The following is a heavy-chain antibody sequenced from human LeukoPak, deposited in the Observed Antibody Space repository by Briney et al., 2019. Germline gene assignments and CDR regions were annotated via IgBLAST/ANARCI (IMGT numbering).Heavy chain of an antibody. Sequence: PSETLSLTCTVSGGSISSYYWSWIRQPPGKGLEWIGEINHSGSTNYNPSLKSRVTISVDTSKNQFSLKLSSVTAADTAVYYCARGRSYADYWGQGTLVTVSS. D-gene: IGHD2-2*01. J-gene: IGHJ4*02. CDR3: ARGRSYADY. CDR1: GGSISSYY. V-gene: IGHV4-34*01. CDR2: INHSGST.